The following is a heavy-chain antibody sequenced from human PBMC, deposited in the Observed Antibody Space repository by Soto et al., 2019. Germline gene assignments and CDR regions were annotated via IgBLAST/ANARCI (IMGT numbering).Heavy chain of an antibody. CDR2: IRSKANSYAT. J-gene: IGHJ4*02. CDR1: GFTFSGSA. V-gene: IGHV3-73*01. Sequence: GSLRLSCAASGFTFSGSAMHWVRQASGKGLEWVGRIRSKANSYATAYAASVKGRFTISRDDSKNTAYLQMNSLKTEDTAVYYCTRHYDFWSGYAPPDYWGQGTLVTVSS. D-gene: IGHD3-3*01. CDR3: TRHYDFWSGYAPPDY.